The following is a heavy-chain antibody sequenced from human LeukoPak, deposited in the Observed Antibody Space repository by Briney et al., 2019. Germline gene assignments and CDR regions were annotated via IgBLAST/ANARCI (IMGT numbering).Heavy chain of an antibody. V-gene: IGHV3-74*01. CDR1: GCTFSSYW. CDR3: ARLDYGSSGSYEGFDY. Sequence: PGGPLRLSCAASGCTFSSYWMHWIRQAPGKGLVWVSRINSDGSSTSYADSVKGRFTISRDNAKNTLYLQMNSLRAEDTAVYYCARLDYGSSGSYEGFDYWGQGTLVTVSS. D-gene: IGHD3-22*01. J-gene: IGHJ4*02. CDR2: INSDGSST.